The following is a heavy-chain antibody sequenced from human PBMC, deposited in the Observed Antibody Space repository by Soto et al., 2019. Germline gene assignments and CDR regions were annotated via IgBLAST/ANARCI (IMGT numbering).Heavy chain of an antibody. D-gene: IGHD4-4*01. Sequence: GGSLRLSCAASGFTVSSNYMSWVRQAPGKGLEWVSVIYSGGSTYYADSVKGRFTISRDNSKNTLYLQMNSLRAEDTAVYYCARIDSNYDYYYYGMDFWGQGTTVTVSS. CDR2: IYSGGST. CDR3: ARIDSNYDYYYYGMDF. V-gene: IGHV3-53*01. CDR1: GFTVSSNY. J-gene: IGHJ6*02.